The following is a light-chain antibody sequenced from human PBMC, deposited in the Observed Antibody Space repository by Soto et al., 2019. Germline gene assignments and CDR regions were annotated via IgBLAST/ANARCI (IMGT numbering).Light chain of an antibody. Sequence: QSVLTQPPSASGSPGQSVTISCTGTSSDVGGYNYVSWYQQHPGKAPKLVIYEVSKRPSGVPDRFSGSKSGNTASLTVSGLQAEDEADYYCAAWDDSLNGYVFGTGTKVTVL. CDR1: SSDVGGYNY. CDR3: AAWDDSLNGYV. V-gene: IGLV2-8*01. J-gene: IGLJ1*01. CDR2: EVS.